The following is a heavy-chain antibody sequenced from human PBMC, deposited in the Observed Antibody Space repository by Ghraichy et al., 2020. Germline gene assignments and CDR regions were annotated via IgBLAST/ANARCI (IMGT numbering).Heavy chain of an antibody. CDR3: AKDGGEPELFYGMDV. CDR1: GFTFDDYT. V-gene: IGHV3-43*01. CDR2: ISWDGGST. Sequence: ESLNISCAASGFTFDDYTMHWVRQAPGKGLEWVSLISWDGGSTYYADSVKGRFTISRDNSKNSLYLQMNSLRTEDTALYYCAKDGGEPELFYGMDVWGQGTTVTVSS. D-gene: IGHD1-14*01. J-gene: IGHJ6*02.